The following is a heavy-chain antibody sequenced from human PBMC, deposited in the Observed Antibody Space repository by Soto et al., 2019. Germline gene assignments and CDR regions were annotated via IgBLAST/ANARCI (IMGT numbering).Heavy chain of an antibody. V-gene: IGHV1-18*04. CDR1: GYTFTSYG. J-gene: IGHJ6*02. Sequence: ASVKVSCKASGYTFTSYGISWVRQAPGQGLEWMGWISAYNGNTNYAQKLQGRVTMTTDTSTSTAYMELRSLRSDDTAVYYCARHKLLPTIYYYYGMDVWGQGTTVTVSS. D-gene: IGHD2-21*01. CDR2: ISAYNGNT. CDR3: ARHKLLPTIYYYYGMDV.